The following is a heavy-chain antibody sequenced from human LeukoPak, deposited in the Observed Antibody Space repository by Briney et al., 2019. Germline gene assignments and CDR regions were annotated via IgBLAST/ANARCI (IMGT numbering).Heavy chain of an antibody. CDR2: ISWNSGSI. J-gene: IGHJ4*02. Sequence: PGGSLRLSCAASGFTFDDYAMHWVRQAPGKGLEWVSGISWNSGSIGYADSVKGRFTISRDNAKNSLYLQMNSLRAEDTALYYCAKGGDTAMAPFDYWGQGTLVTVSS. CDR1: GFTFDDYA. D-gene: IGHD5-18*01. CDR3: AKGGDTAMAPFDY. V-gene: IGHV3-9*01.